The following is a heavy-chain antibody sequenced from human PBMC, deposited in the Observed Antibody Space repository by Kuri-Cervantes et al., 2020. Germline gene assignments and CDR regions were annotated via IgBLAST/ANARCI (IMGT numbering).Heavy chain of an antibody. CDR1: GFTFSSYS. CDR2: ISSSSSYI. J-gene: IGHJ5*02. V-gene: IGHV3-21*01. D-gene: IGHD1-26*01. Sequence: GGSLRLSCAASGFTFSSYSMNWVRQAPGKGLEWVSSISSSSSYIYYADSVKGRFTISRDNAKNSLYLQMNSLRAEDTAVYYCARGALVGATVSWFDPWGQGTLVTVSS. CDR3: ARGALVGATVSWFDP.